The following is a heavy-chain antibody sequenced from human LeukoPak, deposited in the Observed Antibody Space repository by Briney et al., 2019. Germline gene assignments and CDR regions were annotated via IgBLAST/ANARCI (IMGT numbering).Heavy chain of an antibody. V-gene: IGHV3-48*01. CDR3: ARGGAARPDY. CDR2: ISSSSSAK. Sequence: PGGSLRLSCAASGFTLSNYGMNGVRQAPGKGLEWVSYISSSSSAKNYADFVKGRFTISRDNAKSSLFLQMNNLRVEDTAVYYCARGGAARPDYWGQGTLVTVSS. D-gene: IGHD6-6*01. CDR1: GFTLSNYG. J-gene: IGHJ4*02.